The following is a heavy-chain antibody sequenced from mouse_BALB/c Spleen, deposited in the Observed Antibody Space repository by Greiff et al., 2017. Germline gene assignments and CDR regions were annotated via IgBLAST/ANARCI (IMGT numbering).Heavy chain of an antibody. D-gene: IGHD2-4*01. CDR1: GFNIKDTY. CDR2: IDPANGNT. V-gene: IGHV14-3*02. J-gene: IGHJ2*01. Sequence: VQLQQSGAELVKPGASVKLSCTASGFNIKDTYMHWVKQRPEQGLEWIGRIDPANGNTKYDPKFQGKATITADTSSNTAYLQLSSLTSEDTAVYYCARGEHYDEKHDWGEGTTLAVAA. CDR3: ARGEHYDEKHD.